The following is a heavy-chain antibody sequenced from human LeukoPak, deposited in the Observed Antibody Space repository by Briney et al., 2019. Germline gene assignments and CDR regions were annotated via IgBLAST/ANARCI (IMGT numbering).Heavy chain of an antibody. CDR3: ALWGGGGFDI. CDR1: RLTLSIYW. V-gene: IGHV3-7*01. CDR2: IRQDGSEK. J-gene: IGHJ3*02. D-gene: IGHD3-16*01. Sequence: GGSLRLSCAASRLTLSIYWMSWVRQAPGKGLEWVASIRQDGSEKYYVDSVKGRFTISRDNAKNSLYLQMNSLRVDDTAVYYCALWGGGGFDIWGQGTMVTVSS.